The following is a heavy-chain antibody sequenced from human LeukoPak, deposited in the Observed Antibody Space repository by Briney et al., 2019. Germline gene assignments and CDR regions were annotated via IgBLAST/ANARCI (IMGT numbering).Heavy chain of an antibody. J-gene: IGHJ4*02. CDR3: AKELWGSSFDY. D-gene: IGHD3-16*01. CDR1: GFTFSSYD. Sequence: PGGSLRLSCAASGFTFSSYDMHWVRHAPGKGLEWVALISYDGSNKYYADSVKGRFTSSRDNSKNTLYLQMNGLRAEDTAVYYCAKELWGSSFDYWGQGTLLTVSS. CDR2: ISYDGSNK. V-gene: IGHV3-30*04.